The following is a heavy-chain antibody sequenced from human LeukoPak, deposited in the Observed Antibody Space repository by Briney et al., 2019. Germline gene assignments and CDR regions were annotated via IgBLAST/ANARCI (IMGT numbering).Heavy chain of an antibody. CDR1: GYTFAGYY. V-gene: IGHV1-2*02. CDR3: ARLGSGSYNPDY. Sequence: ASVKVSCTASGYTFAGYYMHWGRQAPGRGLEWMGWIKPNSGGTNYAQKFQGRVTMTRDTSISTAYMELSRLRSDDTAVYYCARLGSGSYNPDYWGQGTLVTVSS. D-gene: IGHD3-10*01. J-gene: IGHJ4*02. CDR2: IKPNSGGT.